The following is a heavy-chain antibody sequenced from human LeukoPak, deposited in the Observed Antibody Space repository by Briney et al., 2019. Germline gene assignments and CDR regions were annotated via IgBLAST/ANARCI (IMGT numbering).Heavy chain of an antibody. CDR2: ISYDGSNK. CDR3: ARDHRGGVGSPRWFDY. D-gene: IGHD1-26*01. V-gene: IGHV3-30*04. Sequence: PGGSLRLSCAASGFTFSSYAMHWVRQAPGKGLEWVAVISYDGSNKYYADSVKGRFTISRDNSRNTLYLQMNSLRAEDPAVYYCARDHRGGVGSPRWFDYWGQGTLVTVSS. J-gene: IGHJ4*02. CDR1: GFTFSSYA.